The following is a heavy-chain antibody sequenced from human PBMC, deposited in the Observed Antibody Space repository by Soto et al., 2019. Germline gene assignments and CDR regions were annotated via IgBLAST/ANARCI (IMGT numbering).Heavy chain of an antibody. Sequence: GESVNSSCAASGFTFSSYAMSWVRQAPGKGLEWVSTISGSGGGTYYADSMKGRFTISRENSKNTLYLQMYSLRVEDTAVYYCPRESDHWGQGTLVTVSS. J-gene: IGHJ4*02. CDR3: PRESDH. CDR1: GFTFSSYA. V-gene: IGHV3-23*01. CDR2: ISGSGGGT.